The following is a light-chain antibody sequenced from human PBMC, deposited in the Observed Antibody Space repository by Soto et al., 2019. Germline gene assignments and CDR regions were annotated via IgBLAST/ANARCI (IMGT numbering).Light chain of an antibody. J-gene: IGKJ3*01. Sequence: DIQMTQSPSSLSASVGDRVTITCRASQGIVNYLAWYQQKPGKVPKLLIYAASTLQSGVPSRFSCSGSRTDFTLTISSLNPEDNATYYCRGYNSIPHTFGPWIKVEIK. V-gene: IGKV1-27*01. CDR2: AAS. CDR3: RGYNSIPHT. CDR1: QGIVNY.